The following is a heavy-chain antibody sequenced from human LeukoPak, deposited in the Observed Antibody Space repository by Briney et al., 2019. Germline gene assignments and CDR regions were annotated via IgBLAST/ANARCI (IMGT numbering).Heavy chain of an antibody. CDR2: INAGNGNT. CDR1: GYTFTSYA. J-gene: IGHJ4*02. Sequence: ASVKVSCKASGYTFTSYAMHWVRQAPGQRLEWMGWINAGNGNTKYSQKFQGRVTITRDTSASTAYMELSSLRSEDTAVYYCAIIYGYSYGQPPLDYWGQGTLVTVSS. V-gene: IGHV1-3*01. D-gene: IGHD5-18*01. CDR3: AIIYGYSYGQPPLDY.